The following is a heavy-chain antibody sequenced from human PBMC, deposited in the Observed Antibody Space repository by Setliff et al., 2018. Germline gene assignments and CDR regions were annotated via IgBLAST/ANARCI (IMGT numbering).Heavy chain of an antibody. CDR1: GGSFSGYY. D-gene: IGHD2-2*02. Sequence: SETLSLTCAVYGGSFSGYYWSWIRQPPGKGLEWIGEINHSGSTNYNPSLKSRVTISVDTSKNQFSLRLSSVTAADTAVYYCARDRQYCSSPTCYSSYFYYYGMDVWGQGTTVTVSS. CDR2: INHSGST. V-gene: IGHV4-34*01. CDR3: ARDRQYCSSPTCYSSYFYYYGMDV. J-gene: IGHJ6*02.